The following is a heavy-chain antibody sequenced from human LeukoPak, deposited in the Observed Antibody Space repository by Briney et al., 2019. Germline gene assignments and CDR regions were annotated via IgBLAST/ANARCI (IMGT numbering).Heavy chain of an antibody. CDR3: ARGLYYDSSGYGIWDYYYYYMDV. V-gene: IGHV1-18*01. Sequence: ASVKVSCKASGYTFTSYGISWVRQAPGQGLEWMGWISAYNGNTNYAQKLQGRVTMTTDTSTSTAYMELRSLRSDDTAVYYCARGLYYDSSGYGIWDYYYYYMDVWGKGTTVTVSS. CDR2: ISAYNGNT. J-gene: IGHJ6*03. CDR1: GYTFTSYG. D-gene: IGHD3-22*01.